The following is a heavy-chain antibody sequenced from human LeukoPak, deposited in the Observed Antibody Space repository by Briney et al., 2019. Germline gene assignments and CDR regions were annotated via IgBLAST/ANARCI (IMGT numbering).Heavy chain of an antibody. CDR3: ARGEGDYYGSGSYYLTYYYYYGMDV. J-gene: IGHJ6*02. Sequence: GGSLRLSCAASGFTFSDDYMSWIRQAPGKGLEWVSYISSSGSTIYYADSVKGRFTISRDNAKNSLYLQMNSLRAEDTAVYYCARGEGDYYGSGSYYLTYYYYYGMDVWGQGTTVTVSS. CDR1: GFTFSDDY. CDR2: ISSSGSTI. D-gene: IGHD3-10*01. V-gene: IGHV3-11*01.